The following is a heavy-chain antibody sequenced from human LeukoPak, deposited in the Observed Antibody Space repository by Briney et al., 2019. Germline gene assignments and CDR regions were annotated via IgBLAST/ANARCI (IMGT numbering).Heavy chain of an antibody. CDR3: ARQHLDYGSGSYILDY. D-gene: IGHD3-10*01. CDR1: GGSFSGYY. CDR2: INHSGST. V-gene: IGHV4-34*01. Sequence: SETLSLTCAVYGGSFSGYYWSWIRQPPGKGLEWIGEINHSGSTNYNPSLKSRVTISVDTSKNQFSLKLSSVTAADTAVYYCARQHLDYGSGSYILDYWGQGTLVTVSS. J-gene: IGHJ4*02.